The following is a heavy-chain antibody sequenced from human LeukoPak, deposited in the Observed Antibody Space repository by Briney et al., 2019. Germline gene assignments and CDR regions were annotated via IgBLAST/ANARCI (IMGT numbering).Heavy chain of an antibody. J-gene: IGHJ4*02. Sequence: ASVKVSCKASGYSFTGFYLHWVRQAPGQGLEWMGVINPSGSSTIYAQKFKGRVTLTKDTSTSTVYMDLSSLTSEDTAVYYCARDSSGSYPDYWGQGTLVTVSS. D-gene: IGHD1-26*01. V-gene: IGHV1-46*01. CDR2: INPSGSST. CDR3: ARDSSGSYPDY. CDR1: GYSFTGFY.